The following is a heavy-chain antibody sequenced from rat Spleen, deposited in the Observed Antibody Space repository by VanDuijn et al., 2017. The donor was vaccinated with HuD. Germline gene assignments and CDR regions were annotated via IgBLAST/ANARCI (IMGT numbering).Heavy chain of an antibody. V-gene: IGHV5-7*01. CDR1: GFTFSDYN. CDR2: IIYDGSRT. D-gene: IGHD4-4*01. CDR3: TRRGFLSDWYFDF. Sequence: EVQLVESGGGLVQPGRSLKLSCAASGFTFSDYNMAWVRQAPKKGLEWVATIIYDGSRTYYRDSVKGRFTISRDNAKSTLYLQMDSLGSEDTATYYCTRRGFLSDWYFDFWGPGTMVTVSS. J-gene: IGHJ1*01.